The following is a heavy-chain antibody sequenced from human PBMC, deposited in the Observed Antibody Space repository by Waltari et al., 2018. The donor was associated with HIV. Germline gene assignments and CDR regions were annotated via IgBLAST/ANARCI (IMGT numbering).Heavy chain of an antibody. CDR2: ISGSGDNR. CDR3: TKDPVTAVGNINWFDP. V-gene: IGHV3-23*01. Sequence: EVPLLESGGGLVQPGGSLRLSCRASGFSFSIFAMHWVRQAPGKGLEWVSGISGSGDNRYYADSVKGRFTISRDNSKNKVFLQMKSLRPEDTAFYYCTKDPVTAVGNINWFDPWGQGTLVTVSS. CDR1: GFSFSIFA. J-gene: IGHJ5*02. D-gene: IGHD6-13*01.